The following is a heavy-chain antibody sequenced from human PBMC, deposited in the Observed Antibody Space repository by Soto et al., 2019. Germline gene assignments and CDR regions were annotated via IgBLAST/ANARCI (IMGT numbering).Heavy chain of an antibody. J-gene: IGHJ4*02. V-gene: IGHV1-58*01. CDR1: GCTFFTPA. Sequence: GSSVMASSKDSGCTFFTPAVQWVRQARGQRLDWIGWIAVGSGNTNYAQKFQERVTITKDMSTNTAYMELSTLRSEDTALYYCAADPYCGGGCYYAYSGQRIMVPGSS. CDR3: AADPYCGGGCYYAY. CDR2: IAVGSGNT. D-gene: IGHD2-21*02.